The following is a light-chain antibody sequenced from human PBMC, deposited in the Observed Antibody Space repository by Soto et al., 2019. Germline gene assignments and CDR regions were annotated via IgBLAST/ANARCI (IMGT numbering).Light chain of an antibody. J-gene: IGLJ3*02. V-gene: IGLV1-47*01. CDR1: SSNIGTTY. Sequence: QPVLTQPPSASGTPGQRVTISCSGSSSNIGTTYVSWYQQFPGMAPKLLFYKNNQRPTGVPDRFSASKSGTSASLAISGLRSEDEAYYYCAAWDDSLSAWVLGGGTKLTVL. CDR2: KNN. CDR3: AAWDDSLSAWV.